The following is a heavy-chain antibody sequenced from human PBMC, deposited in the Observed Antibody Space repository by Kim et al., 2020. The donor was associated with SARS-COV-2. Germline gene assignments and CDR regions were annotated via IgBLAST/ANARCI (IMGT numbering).Heavy chain of an antibody. Sequence: ASVKVSCKASGYTFTGYYMHWVRQAPGQGLEWMGWINPNSGGTNYAQKFQGRVTMTRDTSISTAYMELSRLRSDDTAVYYCARDLAGVKYCSSTSCYSWDYWGQGTLVTVSS. D-gene: IGHD2-2*01. V-gene: IGHV1-2*02. CDR3: ARDLAGVKYCSSTSCYSWDY. CDR2: INPNSGGT. J-gene: IGHJ4*02. CDR1: GYTFTGYY.